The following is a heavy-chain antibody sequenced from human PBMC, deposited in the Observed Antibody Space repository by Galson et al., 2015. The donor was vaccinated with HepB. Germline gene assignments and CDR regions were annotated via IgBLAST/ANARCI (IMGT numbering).Heavy chain of an antibody. D-gene: IGHD3-22*01. CDR2: IYYSGST. CDR3: ARDTYDSSGYSTGYFGL. CDR1: GGSISSGGYY. Sequence: TLSLTCTVSGGSISSGGYYCSWIRQHPGKGLEWIGYIYYSGSTYYNPSLKSRVTISVDTSKNQFSLKLSSVTAADTAVYYCARDTYDSSGYSTGYFGLWGRGTLVTVSS. V-gene: IGHV4-31*03. J-gene: IGHJ2*01.